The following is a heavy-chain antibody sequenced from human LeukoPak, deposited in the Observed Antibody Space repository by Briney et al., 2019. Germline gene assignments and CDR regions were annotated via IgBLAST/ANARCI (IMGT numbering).Heavy chain of an antibody. CDR2: INHSGST. J-gene: IGHJ4*02. D-gene: IGHD3-3*01. Sequence: SETLSLTCAVYGWSFSGYYWSWIRQPPGKGLEWIGEINHSGSTNYNPSLKSRVTISVDTSKNQFSLKLSSVTAADTAVYYCASTGRSGGNLHFDYWGQGTLVTVSS. CDR1: GWSFSGYY. CDR3: ASTGRSGGNLHFDY. V-gene: IGHV4-34*01.